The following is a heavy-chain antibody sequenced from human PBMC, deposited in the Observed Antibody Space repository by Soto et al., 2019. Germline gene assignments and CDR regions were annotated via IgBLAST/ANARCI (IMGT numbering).Heavy chain of an antibody. CDR1: GYTFTSYA. CDR3: ARGDDYGEYFQH. J-gene: IGHJ1*01. V-gene: IGHV1-3*01. D-gene: IGHD4-17*01. Sequence: ASVKVSCKASGYTFTSYAMHWVRQAPGQRLEWMGWINAGNGNTKYSQKFQGRVTITRDTSASTAYMELSSLRSEDTAVYYCARGDDYGEYFQHWGQGTLVTVSS. CDR2: INAGNGNT.